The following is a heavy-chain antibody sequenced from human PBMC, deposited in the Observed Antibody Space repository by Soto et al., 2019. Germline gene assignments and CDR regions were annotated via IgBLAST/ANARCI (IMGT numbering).Heavy chain of an antibody. CDR2: TYYRSKWYN. CDR3: ARARWFGELQLGMDV. V-gene: IGHV6-1*01. D-gene: IGHD3-10*01. J-gene: IGHJ6*02. CDR1: GDSVSSNSAA. Sequence: QSQTLSLTCAISGDSVSSNSAAWNWIRQSPSRGLEWLGRTYYRSKWYNDYAVSVKSRITINPETSKNQFSLQMNSVTPEDTAVYYCARARWFGELQLGMDVWGQGTTVTVSS.